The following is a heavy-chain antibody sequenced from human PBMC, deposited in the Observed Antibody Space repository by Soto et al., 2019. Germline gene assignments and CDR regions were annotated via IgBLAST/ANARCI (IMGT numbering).Heavy chain of an antibody. Sequence: FWLNLVRQVPGKGPVWVSRINSDGNSTSYADSVKGRFTVSRDNAKNTLYLQMNSLRAEDTAVYYCARGSNHFDYWGQGTLVTVSS. V-gene: IGHV3-74*01. J-gene: IGHJ4*02. D-gene: IGHD4-4*01. CDR1: FW. CDR3: ARGSNHFDY. CDR2: INSDGNST.